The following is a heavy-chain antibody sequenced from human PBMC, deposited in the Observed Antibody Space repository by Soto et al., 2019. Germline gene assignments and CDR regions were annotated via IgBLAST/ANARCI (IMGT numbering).Heavy chain of an antibody. CDR2: IYYSGST. CDR1: GGSVSSGSYY. CDR3: ARVNGIGELLNFDY. J-gene: IGHJ4*02. V-gene: IGHV4-61*01. Sequence: PSETLSLTCTVSGGSVSSGSYYWSWIRQPPGKGLEWIGYIYYSGSTNYNPSLKSRVTISVDTSKNQFSLKLSSVTAADTAVYYCARVNGIGELLNFDYWGQGTLVTVSS. D-gene: IGHD3-10*01.